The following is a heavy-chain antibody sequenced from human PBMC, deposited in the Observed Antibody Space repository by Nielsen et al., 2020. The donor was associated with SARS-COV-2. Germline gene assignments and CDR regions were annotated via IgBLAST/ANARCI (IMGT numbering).Heavy chain of an antibody. J-gene: IGHJ4*02. CDR3: TGSRGPFDY. V-gene: IGHV3-21*01. Sequence: GESLKISCAASGFTFTTYTMNWVRQAPGKGLEWVSAISSSSSYIYYADLVKGRFTISRDNAKNSLYLQMNSLRAEDTAVYYCTGSRGPFDYWGQGTLVTVSS. CDR1: GFTFTTYT. CDR2: ISSSSSYI.